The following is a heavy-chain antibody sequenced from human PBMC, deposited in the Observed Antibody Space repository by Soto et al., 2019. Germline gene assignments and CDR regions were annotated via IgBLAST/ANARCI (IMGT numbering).Heavy chain of an antibody. CDR1: ECTSINHT. J-gene: IGHJ6*01. CDR2: ISYDGSYK. Sequence: CTASECTSINHTRRRISKAQGEGLEWVAVISYDGSYKFYADSVKGRFTISRGNSKSTLYLQMNRLTAADTAIYYCASDGLTACRRIPPWDVDVWVKGSSVTVFS. D-gene: IGHD2-15*01. V-gene: IGHV3-30-3*01. CDR3: ASDGLTACRRIPPWDVDV.